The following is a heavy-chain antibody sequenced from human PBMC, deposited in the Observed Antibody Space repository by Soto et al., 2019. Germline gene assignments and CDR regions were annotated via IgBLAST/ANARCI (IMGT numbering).Heavy chain of an antibody. D-gene: IGHD1-7*01. CDR3: ARVDAVTGTTYYYYGMDV. V-gene: IGHV1-69*01. CDR2: IIPIFGTA. Sequence: QVQLVQSGAEVKKPGSSVKVSCKASGGTFSSYAIGWVRQAPGQGLEWMGGIIPIFGTANYAQKFQGRVTITADESTSTAYMELSSLRSEDTAVYYCARVDAVTGTTYYYYGMDVWGQGTTVTVSS. CDR1: GGTFSSYA. J-gene: IGHJ6*02.